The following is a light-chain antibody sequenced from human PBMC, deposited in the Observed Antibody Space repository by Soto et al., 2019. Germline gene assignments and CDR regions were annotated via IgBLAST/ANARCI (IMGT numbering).Light chain of an antibody. CDR1: SSDVGGYNY. V-gene: IGLV2-14*01. CDR3: ASFATSSPVV. J-gene: IGLJ2*01. Sequence: QLVLTQPASVSGSPGQSITISCTGTSSDVGGYNYVSWYQQHPGKAPKLIIYYVSNRPSGVSTRFSGSKSGNTASLTISGLQAEDEADYYCASFATSSPVVFGGGTKVTVL. CDR2: YVS.